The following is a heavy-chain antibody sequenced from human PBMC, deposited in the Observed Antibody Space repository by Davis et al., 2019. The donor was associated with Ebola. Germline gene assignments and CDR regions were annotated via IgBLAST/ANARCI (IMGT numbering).Heavy chain of an antibody. CDR2: INTNTGNP. V-gene: IGHV7-4-1*02. CDR1: GYTFTSYA. J-gene: IGHJ6*04. CDR3: ARGKVLEWLFHGDYYYYGMDV. Sequence: ASVKVSCKASGYTFTSYAMNWVRQAPGQGLEWMGWINTNTGNPTYAQGFTGRFVFSLDTSVSTAYLQISSLKAEDTAVYYCARGKVLEWLFHGDYYYYGMDVWGKGTTVTVSS. D-gene: IGHD3-3*01.